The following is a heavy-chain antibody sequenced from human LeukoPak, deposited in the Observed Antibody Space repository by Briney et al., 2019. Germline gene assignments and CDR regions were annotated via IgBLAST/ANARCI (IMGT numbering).Heavy chain of an antibody. Sequence: GGSLRLSCAASEFTFSTYSMNWVRQAPGKGLEWVSSISSGSTYIYYADSVKGRFTISRDNAKNSLYLQMNSPRAEDTAVYYCARDLNWETYWGQGTLVSVSS. V-gene: IGHV3-21*01. CDR1: EFTFSTYS. CDR3: ARDLNWETY. CDR2: ISSGSTYI. J-gene: IGHJ4*02. D-gene: IGHD7-27*01.